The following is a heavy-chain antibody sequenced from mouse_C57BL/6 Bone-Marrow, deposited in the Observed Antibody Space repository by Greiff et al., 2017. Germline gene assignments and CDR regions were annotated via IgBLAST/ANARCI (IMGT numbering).Heavy chain of an antibody. Sequence: QVQLQQPGAELVMPGASVKLSCKASGYTFTSYWMHWVKQRPGQGLEWIGEIDPSDSYPNYNQKFKGKSTLTVDKSSSTAYMQLSSLTSEDSAVYYCAKGLLSPFAYWGQGTLVTVSA. CDR1: GYTFTSYW. V-gene: IGHV1-69*01. D-gene: IGHD2-3*01. CDR3: AKGLLSPFAY. CDR2: IDPSDSYP. J-gene: IGHJ3*01.